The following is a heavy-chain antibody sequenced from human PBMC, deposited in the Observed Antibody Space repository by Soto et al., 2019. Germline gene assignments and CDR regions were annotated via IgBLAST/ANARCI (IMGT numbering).Heavy chain of an antibody. CDR2: ISVSGVST. D-gene: IGHD3-10*01. CDR3: AKAPSGSGSPYFDY. CDR1: GFTFSSYA. Sequence: GGSLRLSCAASGFTFSSYAMSWVRQAPGKGLEWVSTISVSGVSTYYADSVKGRFTISRDNSKNTLYLQMNSLRAEGTAVYYCAKAPSGSGSPYFDYWGQGTLVTVSS. J-gene: IGHJ4*02. V-gene: IGHV3-23*01.